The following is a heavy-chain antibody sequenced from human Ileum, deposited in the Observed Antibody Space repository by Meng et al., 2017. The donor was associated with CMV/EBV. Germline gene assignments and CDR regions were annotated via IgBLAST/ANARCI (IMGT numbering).Heavy chain of an antibody. Sequence: GESLKISCAASGFTFSNAWMNWVRQAPGKGLEWVGRIKSKTDGETTDCAAPVKGRFTISRDDSKTTLYLQMNSLKTEDTAVYYCTTGGSRGYWGQGTLVTVS. D-gene: IGHD3-10*01. J-gene: IGHJ4*02. CDR1: GFTFSNAW. V-gene: IGHV3-15*01. CDR2: IKSKTDGETT. CDR3: TTGGSRGY.